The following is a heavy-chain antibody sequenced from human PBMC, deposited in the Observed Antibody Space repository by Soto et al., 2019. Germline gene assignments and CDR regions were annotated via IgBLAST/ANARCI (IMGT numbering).Heavy chain of an antibody. V-gene: IGHV3-9*01. Sequence: PGGSLRLSCAASGFTFDDYAMHGVRQAPGKGLEWVSGISWNSGSIGYADSVKGRFTISRDNAKNSLYLQMNSLRAEDTALYYCAKGVDFWSGYSSAFDIWGQGTMVTVSS. D-gene: IGHD3-3*01. J-gene: IGHJ3*02. CDR1: GFTFDDYA. CDR2: ISWNSGSI. CDR3: AKGVDFWSGYSSAFDI.